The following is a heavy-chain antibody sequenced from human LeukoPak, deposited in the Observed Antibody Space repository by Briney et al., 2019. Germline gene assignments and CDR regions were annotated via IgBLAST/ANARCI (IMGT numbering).Heavy chain of an antibody. D-gene: IGHD3-22*01. J-gene: IGHJ5*02. V-gene: IGHV4-30-2*01. CDR2: IXHSGST. Sequence: SETLSLTCAVAGGXXSXXGXSWSXXXXXPXXGXEXXXYIXHSGSTYYTPSLKSRVTISVDRSKNQFSQKLSSVTAADTAVYYCARGGYYDSSGSTGFWFDPWGQGTLVTVSS. CDR1: GGXXSXXGXS. CDR3: ARGGYYDSSGSTGFWFDP.